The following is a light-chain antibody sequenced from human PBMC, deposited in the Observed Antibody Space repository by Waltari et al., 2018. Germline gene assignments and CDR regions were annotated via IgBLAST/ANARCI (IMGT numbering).Light chain of an antibody. CDR3: QQSSSSPIT. V-gene: IGKV1-39*01. Sequence: DIQMTQSPPSLSASVGDRVTITCRASQTISNSLDWYQQKPGKAPKLLIYGSFILPSGVPSRFSGSGSGTEFTLTISSLQPEDFATYYCQQSSSSPITFGQGTRLEIK. J-gene: IGKJ5*01. CDR2: GSF. CDR1: QTISNS.